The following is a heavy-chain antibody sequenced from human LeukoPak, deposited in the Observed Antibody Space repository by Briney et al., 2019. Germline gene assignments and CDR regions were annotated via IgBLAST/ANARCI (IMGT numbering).Heavy chain of an antibody. CDR2: IYHSGST. D-gene: IGHD2-15*01. CDR3: ASLLGWFDP. V-gene: IGHV4-30-2*01. J-gene: IGHJ5*02. Sequence: SQTLSLTCAVSGGSISSGGYSWSWIRQPPGKGLEWIGYIYHSGSTYYNPSLKSRVTISVDRSKNQFSLKLSSVTAADTAVYYCASLLGWFDPRGQGTLVTVSS. CDR1: GGSISSGGYS.